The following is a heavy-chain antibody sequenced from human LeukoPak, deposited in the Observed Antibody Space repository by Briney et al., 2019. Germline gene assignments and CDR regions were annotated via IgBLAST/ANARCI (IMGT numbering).Heavy chain of an antibody. CDR2: ISSSSSIT. V-gene: IGHV3-48*02. D-gene: IGHD5-12*01. Sequence: PGGSLRLSCAVSGFTFSTYRMNWVRQAPGMGLEWVSYISSSSSITYYADSVKGRFTISRDSAKNSLFLQMDSLRDEDTAVYYCARSGYSGYEFDHWGQGTRVTVSS. CDR1: GFTFSTYR. J-gene: IGHJ4*02. CDR3: ARSGYSGYEFDH.